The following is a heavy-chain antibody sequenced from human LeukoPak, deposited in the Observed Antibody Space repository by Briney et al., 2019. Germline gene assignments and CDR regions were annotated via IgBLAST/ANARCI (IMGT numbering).Heavy chain of an antibody. Sequence: GRSLRLSCAASGFTFNNYGMHWVRQAPGKGLEWMALIWYDGSNKYYADSVKGRFTISRDNSKNTLYLQMNSLRAEDTAVYYCSREYFDWSRNYYSGMDVWGQGTTVTVPS. D-gene: IGHD3-9*01. J-gene: IGHJ6*02. CDR3: SREYFDWSRNYYSGMDV. V-gene: IGHV3-33*01. CDR1: GFTFNNYG. CDR2: IWYDGSNK.